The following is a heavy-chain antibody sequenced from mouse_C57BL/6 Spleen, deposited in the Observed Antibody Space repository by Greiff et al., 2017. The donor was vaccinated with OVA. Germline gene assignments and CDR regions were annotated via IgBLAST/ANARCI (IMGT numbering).Heavy chain of an antibody. V-gene: IGHV5-9-1*02. CDR1: GFTFSSYA. CDR2: ISSGGDYI. CDR3: TRDRGSNYGDYAMDY. Sequence: EVKVEESGEGLVKPGGSLKLSCAASGFTFSSYAMSWVRQTPEKRLEWVAYISSGGDYIYYADTVKGRFTISRDNARNTLYLQMSSLKSEDTAMYYCTRDRGSNYGDYAMDYWGQGTSVTVSS. J-gene: IGHJ4*01. D-gene: IGHD2-5*01.